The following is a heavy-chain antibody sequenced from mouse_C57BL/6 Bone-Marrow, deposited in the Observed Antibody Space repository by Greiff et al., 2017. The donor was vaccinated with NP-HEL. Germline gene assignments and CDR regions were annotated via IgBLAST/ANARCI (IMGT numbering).Heavy chain of an antibody. D-gene: IGHD1-1*01. CDR3: ARVYGSSSYAMDY. J-gene: IGHJ4*01. CDR2: INYDGSST. Sequence: EVHLVESEGGLVQPGSSMKLSCTASGFTFSDYYMAWVRQVPEKGLEWVANINYDGSSTYYLDSLKSRFIISRDNAKNILYLQMSSLKSEDTATYYCARVYGSSSYAMDYWGQGTSVTVSS. V-gene: IGHV5-16*01. CDR1: GFTFSDYY.